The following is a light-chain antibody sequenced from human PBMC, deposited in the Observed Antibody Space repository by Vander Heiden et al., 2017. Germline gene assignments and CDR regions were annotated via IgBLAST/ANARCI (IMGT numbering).Light chain of an antibody. Sequence: QSALTQPASVSGSPGQSITISCTGTSNDIGYYNFVSWYQQHPGKAPKLFIFEVNNRPSGVSARFSGSKSGNTASLTISGLRAEDEADYYCNSYTTTATPYVFGTGTKVTVL. CDR1: SNDIGYYNF. CDR3: NSYTTTATPYV. CDR2: EVN. J-gene: IGLJ1*01. V-gene: IGLV2-14*01.